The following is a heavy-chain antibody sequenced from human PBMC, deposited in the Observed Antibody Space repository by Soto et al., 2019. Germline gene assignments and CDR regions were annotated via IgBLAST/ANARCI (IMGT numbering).Heavy chain of an antibody. D-gene: IGHD6-13*01. CDR1: GFTFTSSA. J-gene: IGHJ6*02. V-gene: IGHV1-58*01. CDR3: AADRGSSWYEGYYGMDV. CDR2: IVVGSGNT. Sequence: SVKVSCKASGFTFTSSAVQWVRQARGQRLEWIGWIVVGSGNTNYAQKFQERVTITRDMSTSTAYMELSSLRSEDTAVYYCAADRGSSWYEGYYGMDVWGQGTTVTVSS.